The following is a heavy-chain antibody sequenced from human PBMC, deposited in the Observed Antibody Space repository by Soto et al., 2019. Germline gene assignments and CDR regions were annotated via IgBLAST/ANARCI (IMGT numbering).Heavy chain of an antibody. D-gene: IGHD2-15*01. CDR2: IIPIFGTA. CDR1: GGTFSSYA. Sequence: SVKVSCKASGGTFSSYAISWVRQAPGQGLEWMGGIIPIFGTANYAQKFQGRVTITADESTSTAYMELSNLRSEDTAVYYCARGVVVVAAIPTWYYYGMDVWGQGTTVTVSS. J-gene: IGHJ6*02. CDR3: ARGVVVVAAIPTWYYYGMDV. V-gene: IGHV1-69*13.